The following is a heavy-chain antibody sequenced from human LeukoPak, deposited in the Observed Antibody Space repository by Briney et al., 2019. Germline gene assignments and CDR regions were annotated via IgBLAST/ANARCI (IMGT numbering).Heavy chain of an antibody. Sequence: GGSLRLSCAASGFTFSSYWMSWVRQAPGKGLEWVANIKQDGSEIYYVDSVKGRFTISRDNAKNSLYLQMNSLRAEDTAVYYCARELTIFGVVTPYNWFDSWGQGTLVTVSS. D-gene: IGHD3-3*01. CDR1: GFTFSSYW. V-gene: IGHV3-7*01. J-gene: IGHJ5*01. CDR2: IKQDGSEI. CDR3: ARELTIFGVVTPYNWFDS.